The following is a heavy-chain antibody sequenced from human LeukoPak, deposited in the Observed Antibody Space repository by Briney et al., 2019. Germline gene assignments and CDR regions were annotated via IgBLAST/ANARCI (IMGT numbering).Heavy chain of an antibody. CDR1: GYTFTTYG. V-gene: IGHV1-18*01. CDR2: ISTYDDNI. D-gene: IGHD3-9*01. J-gene: IGHJ4*02. Sequence: GASVKVSCKASGYTFTTYGLSWVRPAPGQGLEWLGWISTYDDNIKYAQSLQGGLTLTIDTSTSTAYMELRSLTSDDTAVYYCARETYSNILAGTDYWGPGTLVTVSS. CDR3: ARETYSNILAGTDY.